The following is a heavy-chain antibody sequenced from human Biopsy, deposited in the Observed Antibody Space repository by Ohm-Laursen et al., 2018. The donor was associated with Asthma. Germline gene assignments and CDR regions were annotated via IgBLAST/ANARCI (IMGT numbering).Heavy chain of an antibody. CDR2: IKSDGSST. J-gene: IGHJ4*02. CDR1: GFTLSSYY. Sequence: SLRLSCTASGFTLSSYYMHWVRQAPGKGLVWVSNIKSDGSSTSYADPVKGRFTISRDNAKHTVYLQMNNLRAEDTAVYYCASELGIGYWGQGILVTVSS. D-gene: IGHD7-27*01. CDR3: ASELGIGY. V-gene: IGHV3-74*01.